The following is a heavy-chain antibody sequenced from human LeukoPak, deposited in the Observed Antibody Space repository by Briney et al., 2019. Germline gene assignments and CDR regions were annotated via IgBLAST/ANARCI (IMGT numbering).Heavy chain of an antibody. CDR3: ARDRGMGASWGNYFDY. V-gene: IGHV3-21*01. CDR1: GFDFSSYS. D-gene: IGHD1-26*01. Sequence: GGSLRLSCASSGFDFSSYSMNWVRQAPGKGLEWVSSISSSSSYIYYADSVKGRFTISRDNAKNSLYLQMNSLRAEDTAVYYCARDRGMGASWGNYFDYWGQGTLVTVSS. CDR2: ISSSSSYI. J-gene: IGHJ4*02.